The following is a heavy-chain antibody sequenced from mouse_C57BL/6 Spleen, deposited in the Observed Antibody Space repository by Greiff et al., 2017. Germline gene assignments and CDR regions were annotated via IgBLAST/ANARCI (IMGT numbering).Heavy chain of an antibody. V-gene: IGHV1-69*01. CDR3: ASAYYSNSAWFAY. D-gene: IGHD2-5*01. CDR2: IDPYDSYT. CDR1: GYTFTSYW. Sequence: VQLQQPGAELVMPGASVKLSCKASGYTFTSYWMHWVKQRPGQGLEWIGEIDPYDSYTNYNQKFKGKSTLTVDKSSSTAYMQLSSRTSEDSAVYYCASAYYSNSAWFAYWGQGTLVTVSA. J-gene: IGHJ3*01.